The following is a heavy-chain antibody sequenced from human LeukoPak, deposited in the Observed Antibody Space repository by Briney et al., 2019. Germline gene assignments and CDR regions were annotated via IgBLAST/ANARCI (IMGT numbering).Heavy chain of an antibody. CDR1: GFTFSRYT. V-gene: IGHV3-21*01. D-gene: IGHD4-17*01. CDR2: ISSSSSYM. J-gene: IGHJ4*02. CDR3: AREYYGDYFFDY. Sequence: GGSLRLSCAASGFTFSRYTMNWVRLAPGKGLEWVSSISSSSSYMYYADSLKGRVTISRDNAKNSLYLQMNSLRAEDAAVYYCAREYYGDYFFDYWGQGTLVTVSS.